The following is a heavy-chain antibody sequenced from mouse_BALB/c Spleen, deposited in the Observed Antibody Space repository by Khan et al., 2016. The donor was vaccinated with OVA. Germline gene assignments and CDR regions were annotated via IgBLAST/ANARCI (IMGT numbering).Heavy chain of an antibody. V-gene: IGHV1-9*01. CDR1: GYTFSSYW. CDR2: IFPGSVST. J-gene: IGHJ3*01. D-gene: IGHD2-2*01. CDR3: ARGGYGGLAY. Sequence: QVQLQQSGGDLMKPGASVKISCTATGYTFSSYWIEWVKQRPGHGLEWIGQIFPGSVSTTYNEKFKGKATFTADTSSNTAYLQLSSLTSEDSAVYDCARGGYGGLAYWGQGTLVTVSA.